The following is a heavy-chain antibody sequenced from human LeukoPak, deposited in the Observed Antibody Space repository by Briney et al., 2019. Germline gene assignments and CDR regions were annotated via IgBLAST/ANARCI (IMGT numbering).Heavy chain of an antibody. CDR3: AKRWGSGSYDDIDY. Sequence: GGSLRLSCAASGFTFSDHYMDWVRQAPGKGLEWVGRSRNKANSYTTEYAASVKGRFTISRDDSKNSVHLQMNSLKTEDTAVYYCAKRWGSGSYDDIDYWGQGTLVTVSS. D-gene: IGHD3-10*01. J-gene: IGHJ4*02. CDR2: SRNKANSYTT. CDR1: GFTFSDHY. V-gene: IGHV3-72*01.